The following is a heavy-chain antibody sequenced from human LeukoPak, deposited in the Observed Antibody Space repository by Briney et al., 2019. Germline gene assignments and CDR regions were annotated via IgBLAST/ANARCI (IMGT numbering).Heavy chain of an antibody. Sequence: GGSLRLSCAASGFTFSSYGMHWVRQAPGKGLEWVAVISYDGSSKYYADSVKGRFTISRDNSKNTLYLQMNSLRAEDTAVYYCAKDYASYYDFWSGYFGYWGQGTLVTVSS. CDR1: GFTFSSYG. J-gene: IGHJ4*02. D-gene: IGHD3-3*01. V-gene: IGHV3-30*18. CDR3: AKDYASYYDFWSGYFGY. CDR2: ISYDGSSK.